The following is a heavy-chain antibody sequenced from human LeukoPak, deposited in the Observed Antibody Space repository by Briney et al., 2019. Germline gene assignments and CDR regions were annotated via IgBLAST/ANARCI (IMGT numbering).Heavy chain of an antibody. CDR1: GFTFSSHG. D-gene: IGHD4-17*01. CDR2: IRYDGSNK. J-gene: IGHJ6*03. V-gene: IGHV3-30*02. CDR3: AKFKYGDYLTNYMDV. Sequence: GGSLRLSCAASGFTFSSHGMHWVRQAPGKGLEWVAFIRYDGSNKYYADSVKGRFTISRDNSKNTLYLQMNSLRAEDTAVYYCAKFKYGDYLTNYMDVWGKGTTVTVSS.